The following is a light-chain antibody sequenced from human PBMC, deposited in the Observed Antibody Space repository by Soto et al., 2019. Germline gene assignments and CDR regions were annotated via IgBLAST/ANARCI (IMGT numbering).Light chain of an antibody. CDR3: QLSYSTPRT. J-gene: IGKJ1*01. V-gene: IGKV1-39*01. CDR2: GAS. CDR1: QSMGTY. Sequence: DIQMTQSPSSLSASVGDRVTITCRASQSMGTYLNWYQQKPGTAPKVLIYGASSLQSGVPSRFSGSGSGTDFTLTIISLQPEDFATYYCQLSYSTPRTFGQGTKVEIK.